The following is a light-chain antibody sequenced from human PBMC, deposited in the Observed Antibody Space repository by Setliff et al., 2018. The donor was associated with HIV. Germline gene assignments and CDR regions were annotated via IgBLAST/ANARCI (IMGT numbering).Light chain of an antibody. CDR1: SSDVGVYNF. J-gene: IGLJ1*01. CDR2: DVS. V-gene: IGLV2-14*03. Sequence: QSVLAQPASVSGSPGQSITISCIGTSSDVGVYNFVSWYQQHPGKAPKLIIYDVSNRPSGVSYRFSASKSGNTASLTISGLQAEDEADYYCSSYTSSNTYVFGTGTKVTVL. CDR3: SSYTSSNTYV.